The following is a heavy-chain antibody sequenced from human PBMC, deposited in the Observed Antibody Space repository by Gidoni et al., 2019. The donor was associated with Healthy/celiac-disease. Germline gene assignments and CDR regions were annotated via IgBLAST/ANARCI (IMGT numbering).Heavy chain of an antibody. D-gene: IGHD2-15*01. CDR1: GLTFSSYS. Sequence: EVQLVESGGGLVKHGGSLRLSCAASGLTFSSYSMNWVRQAPGKGLEWVSSISSSSSYIYYADSVKGRFTISRDNAKNSLYLQMNSLRAEDTAVYYCARAQVAEGYWGQGTLVTVSS. J-gene: IGHJ4*02. CDR2: ISSSSSYI. CDR3: ARAQVAEGY. V-gene: IGHV3-21*01.